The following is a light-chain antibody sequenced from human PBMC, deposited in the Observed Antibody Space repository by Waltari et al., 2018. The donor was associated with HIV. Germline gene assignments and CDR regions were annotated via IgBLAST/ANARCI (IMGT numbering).Light chain of an antibody. CDR2: EVS. CDR1: SSDVGGYNY. V-gene: IGLV2-11*01. CDR3: CSYAGSYTLV. J-gene: IGLJ2*01. Sequence: QSALTQPRSVSGSPGQSVTISCTGTSSDVGGYNYVSWYQQHPGKAPKLMSSEVSKRPPGVPDRFSGSKSGNTASLTISGLQSEDEADYYCCSYAGSYTLVFGGGTKLTVL.